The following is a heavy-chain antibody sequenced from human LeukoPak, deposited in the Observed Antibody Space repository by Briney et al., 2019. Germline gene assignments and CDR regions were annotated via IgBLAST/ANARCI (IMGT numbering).Heavy chain of an antibody. J-gene: IGHJ4*02. V-gene: IGHV3-30*02. Sequence: PGGSLRLSCAASAFTFSSYVMHWVRQAPGKGLGWVSFIQFDGSNQYYADSVKGRITISRDNSKNTLYLQMNSLRAEDTAVYYCAKDRSGSYSPTIDYWGQGTLVTVSS. D-gene: IGHD1-26*01. CDR2: IQFDGSNQ. CDR1: AFTFSSYV. CDR3: AKDRSGSYSPTIDY.